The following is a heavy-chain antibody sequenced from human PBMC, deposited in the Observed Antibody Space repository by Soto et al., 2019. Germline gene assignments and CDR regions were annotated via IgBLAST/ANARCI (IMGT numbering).Heavy chain of an antibody. CDR2: IIPILGIA. CDR1: GGTFSSYT. CDR3: AVGANGVSRGLTYYYYYYMDV. D-gene: IGHD2-8*01. V-gene: IGHV1-69*02. Sequence: ASVKVSCKTSGGTFSSYTISWVRQAPGQGLEWMGRIIPILGIANYAQKFQGRVTITADKSTSTAYMELSSLRSEDTAVYYCAVGANGVSRGLTYYYYYYMDVWGKGTTVTVSS. J-gene: IGHJ6*03.